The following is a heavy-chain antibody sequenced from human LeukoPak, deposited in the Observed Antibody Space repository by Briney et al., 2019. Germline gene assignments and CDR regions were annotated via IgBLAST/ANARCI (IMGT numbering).Heavy chain of an antibody. D-gene: IGHD3-3*01. CDR2: INHSGST. V-gene: IGHV4-34*01. J-gene: IGHJ4*02. CDR3: ARGSITIFGVVTH. Sequence: SETLSLTCAVYGGSFSGYYWSWIRQPPGKGLEWIGEINHSGSTNYNPSLKSRVAISVDTSKNQFSLKLSSVTAADTAVYHCARGSITIFGVVTHWGQGTLVTVSS. CDR1: GGSFSGYY.